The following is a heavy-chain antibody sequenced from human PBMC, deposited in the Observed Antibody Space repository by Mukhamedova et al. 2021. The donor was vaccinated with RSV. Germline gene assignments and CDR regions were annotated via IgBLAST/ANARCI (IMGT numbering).Heavy chain of an antibody. D-gene: IGHD3-16*01. V-gene: IGHV5-51*01. J-gene: IGHJ4*02. Sequence: EYMGIIYPGDSDTRYSPSFEGQVTISVDKSISTAYLQWSSLKASETAMYYCARGATFDYWGQGTLVTVSS. CDR2: IYPGDSDT. CDR3: ARGATFDY.